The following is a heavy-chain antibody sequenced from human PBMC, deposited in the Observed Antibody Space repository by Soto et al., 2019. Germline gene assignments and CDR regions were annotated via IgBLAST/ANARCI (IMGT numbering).Heavy chain of an antibody. CDR1: GFTFSDYY. D-gene: IGHD6-13*01. CDR3: ARAPYSSTWYFYDY. Sequence: GGSLRLSCAASGFTFSDYYMTWIRQAPGKELDWVAYISSGYTTTYADSVRGRFSISRDNAKNSLFLQMNSLRAEDTAVYYCARAPYSSTWYFYDYWGQGTLVTVSS. J-gene: IGHJ4*02. CDR2: ISSGYTT. V-gene: IGHV3-11*05.